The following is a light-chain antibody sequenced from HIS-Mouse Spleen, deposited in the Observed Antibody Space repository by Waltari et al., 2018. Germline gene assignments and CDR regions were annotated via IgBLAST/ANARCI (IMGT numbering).Light chain of an antibody. CDR3: SSYAGSNNLV. V-gene: IGLV2-8*01. CDR1: SSDVGGYNY. J-gene: IGLJ2*01. Sequence: QSALTQPPSASGSPGQSVTISCTGTSSDVGGYNYVSWYQQHPGKAPKLMSYEVSKRPSGVPCRFSGSKSGNTASLTVSGLQAEDEADYYCSSYAGSNNLVFGGGTKLTVL. CDR2: EVS.